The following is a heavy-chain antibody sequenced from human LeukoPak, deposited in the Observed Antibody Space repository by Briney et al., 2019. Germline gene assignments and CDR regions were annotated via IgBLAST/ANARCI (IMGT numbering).Heavy chain of an antibody. CDR1: GYSCTSYG. CDR3: ERGATLAYCGGDCYDFDY. J-gene: IGHJ4*02. V-gene: IGHV1-46*01. Sequence: ASEKLSRKSAGYSCTSYGIYWGRQPPGQGLGWVWIMNSSGGSTSSANKFQGRVTLTRDTSTTTVYMELSSLRSEDTAVYSCERGATLAYCGGDCYDFDYCGQGTLVTVSS. D-gene: IGHD2-21*02. CDR2: MNSSGGST.